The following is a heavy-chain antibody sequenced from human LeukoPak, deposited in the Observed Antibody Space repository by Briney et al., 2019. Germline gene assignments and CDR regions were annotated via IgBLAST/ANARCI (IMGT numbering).Heavy chain of an antibody. J-gene: IGHJ3*02. CDR2: INHSGST. V-gene: IGHV4-34*01. CDR1: GGSLSSYY. CDR3: ARHGFYNWNYMRNAFDI. Sequence: PSETLSLTCAVYGGSLSSYYWNWIRQPPGKGLEWIGEINHSGSTNYNPSLKSRVTISVDTSKNHFSLNLNSVTAADTAVYYCARHGFYNWNYMRNAFDIWGQGTMVTVSS. D-gene: IGHD1-7*01.